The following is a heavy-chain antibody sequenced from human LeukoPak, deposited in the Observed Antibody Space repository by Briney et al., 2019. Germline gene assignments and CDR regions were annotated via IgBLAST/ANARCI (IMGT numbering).Heavy chain of an antibody. CDR3: ARVRAGDWYFDL. V-gene: IGHV3-48*01. Sequence: SSTAIYYADSVKGRFTVSKDNAKNTLYLLMNSQRAEDTAVYYCARVRAGDWYFDLWGRGTPVTVSS. J-gene: IGHJ2*01. D-gene: IGHD6-19*01. CDR2: SSTAI.